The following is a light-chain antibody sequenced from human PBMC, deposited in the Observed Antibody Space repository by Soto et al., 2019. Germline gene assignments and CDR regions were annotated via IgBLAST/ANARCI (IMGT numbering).Light chain of an antibody. Sequence: DIQMTQSPSTLSASVGDRVTITCRASQSISSWLAWYQQKPGKAPKLLIYKASTLKSGVPSRFSGSGSGTEFTLTISSLQPDDFATYDCQHYNSYPEAFGQGTKVEIK. CDR3: QHYNSYPEA. CDR2: KAS. V-gene: IGKV1-5*03. J-gene: IGKJ1*01. CDR1: QSISSW.